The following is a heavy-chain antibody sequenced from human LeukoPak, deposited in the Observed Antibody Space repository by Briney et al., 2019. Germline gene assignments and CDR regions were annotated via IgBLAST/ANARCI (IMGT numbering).Heavy chain of an antibody. CDR1: GYTFTSYG. Sequence: ASVKVSCKASGYTFTSYGISWVRQAPGQGLEWMGWISAYNGNTNYAQKLQGRVTMTTDTSTSTAYLELRSLRSDDTAVYYCARGSLFIVATGPSDYWGQGTLVTVSS. D-gene: IGHD5-12*01. J-gene: IGHJ4*02. CDR3: ARGSLFIVATGPSDY. CDR2: ISAYNGNT. V-gene: IGHV1-18*01.